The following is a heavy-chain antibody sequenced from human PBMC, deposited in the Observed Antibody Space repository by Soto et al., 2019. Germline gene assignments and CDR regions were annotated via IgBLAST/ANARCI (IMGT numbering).Heavy chain of an antibody. D-gene: IGHD6-19*01. J-gene: IGHJ4*02. Sequence: SETLSLTCTVSGGSISSSSYYWSWIRQPPGRGLEWIGYIYYTGNTNYNPSLKSRVTISVDTSKNQFSLKLTSLTAADTAVYYCARARTSSAVDFDYWGQGTLVTVSS. CDR2: IYYTGNT. CDR1: GGSISSSSYY. CDR3: ARARTSSAVDFDY. V-gene: IGHV4-61*01.